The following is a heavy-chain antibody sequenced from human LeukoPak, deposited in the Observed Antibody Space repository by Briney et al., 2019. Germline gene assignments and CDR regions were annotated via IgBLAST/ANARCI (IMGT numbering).Heavy chain of an antibody. D-gene: IGHD2-2*01. V-gene: IGHV1-2*02. Sequence: GASVKVSCKASGYTFSSQTYGMSWVRQAPGQGLEWMGWINPNSGGTNYAQKFQGRVTMTRDTSISTAYMELSRLRSDDTAVYYCARALPSRRLVPAATAGFDYWGQGTLVTVSS. CDR2: INPNSGGT. J-gene: IGHJ4*02. CDR3: ARALPSRRLVPAATAGFDY. CDR1: GYTFSSQTYG.